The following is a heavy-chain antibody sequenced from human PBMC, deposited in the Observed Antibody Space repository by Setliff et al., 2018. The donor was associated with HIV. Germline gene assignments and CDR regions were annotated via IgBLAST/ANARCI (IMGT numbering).Heavy chain of an antibody. CDR3: ASRVYYYDSSGYLREEGFDP. J-gene: IGHJ5*02. V-gene: IGHV4-34*01. D-gene: IGHD3-22*01. Sequence: SETLSLTCAVYGGSSNDYYWSWIRQPPGKGLEWIGSIYYSGSTYYNPSLKSRVTISVDTSKNQFPLKLSSVTAADAAVYYCASRVYYYDSSGYLREEGFDPWGQGTLVTVSS. CDR1: GGSSNDYY. CDR2: IYYSGST.